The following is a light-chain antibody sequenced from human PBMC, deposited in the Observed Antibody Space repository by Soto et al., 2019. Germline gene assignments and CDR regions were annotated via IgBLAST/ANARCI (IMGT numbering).Light chain of an antibody. Sequence: EIVLTQSPGTLSLSPGERATLSCRASQSVSRSYLAWYQQKPGQAPRLLIYGASSRATRIPDRFSGSGSGTDFTLTISRLEPEDFAVYFCQQYGSSPGTFGQGTKLEIK. V-gene: IGKV3-20*01. CDR3: QQYGSSPGT. CDR2: GAS. J-gene: IGKJ2*01. CDR1: QSVSRSY.